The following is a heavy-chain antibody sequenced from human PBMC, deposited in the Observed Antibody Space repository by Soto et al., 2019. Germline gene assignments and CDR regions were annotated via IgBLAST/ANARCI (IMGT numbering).Heavy chain of an antibody. J-gene: IGHJ4*02. CDR3: ARVGGYSYGYAPFDY. CDR2: IIPILGIA. D-gene: IGHD5-18*01. CDR1: GGTFSSYT. Sequence: QVQLVQSGAEVKKPGSSVKVSCKASGGTFSSYTISWVRQAPGQGLEWMGRIIPILGIANYAQKFQGRVTIXXDXPKXTAYMELSSLRSEDTAVYYCARVGGYSYGYAPFDYGGQGTLVTVSS. V-gene: IGHV1-69*02.